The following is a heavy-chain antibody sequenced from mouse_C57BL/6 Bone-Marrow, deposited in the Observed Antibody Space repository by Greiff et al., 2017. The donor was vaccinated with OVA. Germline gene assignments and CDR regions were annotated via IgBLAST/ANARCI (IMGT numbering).Heavy chain of an antibody. J-gene: IGHJ2*01. CDR1: GYTFTDYY. CDR3: ARGGSSPYYCDY. CDR2: IYPGSGNT. D-gene: IGHD1-1*01. V-gene: IGHV1-76*01. Sequence: QVQLQQSGAELVRPGASVKLSCKASGYTFTDYYINWVKQRPGQGLEWIARIYPGSGNTYYNEKFKGKATLTAEKSSSTAYMQLSSLTSEDSAVYLCARGGSSPYYCDYWGQGTTLTVSS.